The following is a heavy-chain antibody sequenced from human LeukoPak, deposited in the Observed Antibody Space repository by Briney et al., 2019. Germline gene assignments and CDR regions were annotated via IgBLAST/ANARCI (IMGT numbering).Heavy chain of an antibody. Sequence: SETLSLTCTVSGGSISSSSYYWGWIRQPPGKGLEWIGSIYYSGSTYYNPSLKSRVTISVDTSKNQFSLKLSSVTAADTAVYFCARHAVGDTFDYWGQGTLVSVSS. D-gene: IGHD1-26*01. CDR3: ARHAVGDTFDY. V-gene: IGHV4-39*01. CDR1: GGSISSSSYY. J-gene: IGHJ4*02. CDR2: IYYSGST.